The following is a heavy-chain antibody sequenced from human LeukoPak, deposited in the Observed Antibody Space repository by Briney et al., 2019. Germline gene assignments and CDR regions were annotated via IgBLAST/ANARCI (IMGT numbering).Heavy chain of an antibody. Sequence: SETLSLTCTVSGGSISSYYWSWIRQPPGKGLEWIGEINHTGSTNYNPSLKSRVTISVDTSKSQFSLKLTSVTAADTAVYYCARAGSSGSYSKWGQGTLVTVSS. J-gene: IGHJ4*02. CDR2: INHTGST. D-gene: IGHD3-10*01. V-gene: IGHV4-34*01. CDR1: GGSISSYY. CDR3: ARAGSSGSYSK.